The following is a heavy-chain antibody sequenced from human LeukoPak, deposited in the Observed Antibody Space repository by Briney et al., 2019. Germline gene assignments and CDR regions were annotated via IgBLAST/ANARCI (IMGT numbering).Heavy chain of an antibody. Sequence: SQTLSLTCTVSGGSISSGGYYWSWIRQPPGKGLEWIGYIYHSGSTYYNPSLKSRVTISVDRSKNQFSLKLSSVTAADTAVYYCARDRGQLVEDYWGQGTLVTVSS. CDR2: IYHSGST. CDR1: GGSISSGGYY. V-gene: IGHV4-30-2*01. D-gene: IGHD6-6*01. J-gene: IGHJ4*02. CDR3: ARDRGQLVEDY.